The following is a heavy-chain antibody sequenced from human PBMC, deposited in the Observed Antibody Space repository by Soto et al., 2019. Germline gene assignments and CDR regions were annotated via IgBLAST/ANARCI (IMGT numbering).Heavy chain of an antibody. D-gene: IGHD6-13*01. Sequence: PSETLSLTCTVSGGSISSSSYYWGWIRQPPGKGLEWIGYIYYSGSTYYNPSLKSRVTISVETSKNQFSLKLSSVTAADTAVYYCARFIAAAAPIDYWGQGTLVTVSS. CDR2: IYYSGST. V-gene: IGHV4-30-4*08. J-gene: IGHJ4*02. CDR3: ARFIAAAAPIDY. CDR1: GGSISSSSYY.